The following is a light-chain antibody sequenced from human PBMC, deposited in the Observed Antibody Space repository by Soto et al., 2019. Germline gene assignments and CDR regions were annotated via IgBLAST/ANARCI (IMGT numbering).Light chain of an antibody. CDR2: DAS. V-gene: IGKV1-5*01. CDR1: QSITNW. Sequence: DNQITQSPSPFPESEEDRVTTTLRASQSITNWLAWYQQKPGKAPKLLIYDASSLESGVPSRFSGGGFGTEFTLTINSLQPDDFATYYCQQYNTYSTFGQGTKV. J-gene: IGKJ1*01. CDR3: QQYNTYST.